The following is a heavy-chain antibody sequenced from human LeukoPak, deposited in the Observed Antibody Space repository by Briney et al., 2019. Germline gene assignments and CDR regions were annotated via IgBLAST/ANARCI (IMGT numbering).Heavy chain of an antibody. J-gene: IGHJ6*03. V-gene: IGHV4-59*01. CDR1: GGSISSYY. CDR3: ARGESGWAYYYYYYMDV. D-gene: IGHD6-19*01. Sequence: RSETLSLTCTVSGGSISSYYWSWIRQPPGKGLEWIGYISYSGSTNYNPSLKSRVTISVDTSKNQFSLKLSSVTAADTAVYYCARGESGWAYYYYYYMDVWGKGTTVTVSS. CDR2: ISYSGST.